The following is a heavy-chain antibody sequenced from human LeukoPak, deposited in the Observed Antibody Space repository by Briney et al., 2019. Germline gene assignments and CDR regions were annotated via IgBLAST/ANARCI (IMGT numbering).Heavy chain of an antibody. CDR3: AADLPPVFGVVVDY. V-gene: IGHV1-58*01. CDR1: GFTFTSSA. D-gene: IGHD3-3*01. J-gene: IGHJ4*02. CDR2: IVVGSGNT. Sequence: SVKVSCTASGFTFTSSAVQWVRQARGQRLEWIGWIVVGSGNTNYAQKFQERVTITRDMSTSTAYMELSSLRSEDTAVYYCAADLPPVFGVVVDYWGQGTLVTVSS.